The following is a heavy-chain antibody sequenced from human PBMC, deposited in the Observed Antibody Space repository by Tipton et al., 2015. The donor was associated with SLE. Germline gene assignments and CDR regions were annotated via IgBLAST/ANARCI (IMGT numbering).Heavy chain of an antibody. CDR3: AKAPWGCSSTSCPDAFDI. Sequence: SLRLSCAASGFTFDDYAMHWARQAPGKGLEWVSLISWDSGSTYYADSVKGRFTISRDNSKNSLYLQMNSLRAEDTALYYCAKAPWGCSSTSCPDAFDIWGQGTMVTVSS. D-gene: IGHD2-2*01. V-gene: IGHV3-43D*03. J-gene: IGHJ3*02. CDR2: ISWDSGST. CDR1: GFTFDDYA.